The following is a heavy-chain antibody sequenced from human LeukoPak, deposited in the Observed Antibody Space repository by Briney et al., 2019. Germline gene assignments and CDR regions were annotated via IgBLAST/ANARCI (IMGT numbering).Heavy chain of an antibody. Sequence: SETLSLTCTVSGYSISSGYYWGWIRQPPGKGLEWIGSIYHSGSTYYNPSLKSRVTISVDTSKNQFSLKLSSVTAADTAVYYCARGLTAAGTDGEYYFDYWGQGTLVTVSS. V-gene: IGHV4-38-2*02. J-gene: IGHJ4*02. CDR3: ARGLTAAGTDGEYYFDY. CDR1: GYSISSGYY. D-gene: IGHD6-13*01. CDR2: IYHSGST.